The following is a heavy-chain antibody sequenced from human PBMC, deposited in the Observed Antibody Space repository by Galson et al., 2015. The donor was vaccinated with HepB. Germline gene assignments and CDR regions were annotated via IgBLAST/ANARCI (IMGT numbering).Heavy chain of an antibody. CDR2: ISAYNGNT. CDR1: GYTFTGYG. CDR3: ARESSKFFGVVGAAKSALGVDP. D-gene: IGHD3-3*01. Sequence: SVKVSCKASGYTFTGYGITWVRQAPGQGLEWMGWISAYNGNTKYAQNLQGRVTMTTDTSTTTAYMELRNLRSDDTAVYYCARESSKFFGVVGAAKSALGVDPWGQGTLVTVSS. J-gene: IGHJ5*02. V-gene: IGHV1-18*01.